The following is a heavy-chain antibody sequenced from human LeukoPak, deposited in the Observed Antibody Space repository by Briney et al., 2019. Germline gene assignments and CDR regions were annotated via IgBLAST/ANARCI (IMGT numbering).Heavy chain of an antibody. Sequence: PGGSLRLSCAASGFTFSSYGMHWVRQAPGKGLEGVAVIWYDGSNKYYADSVKGRFTIPRDNSKNTLYLQMNSLRAEDTAVYYCASETYSSSWYYFDYWGQGTLVTVSS. CDR3: ASETYSSSWYYFDY. D-gene: IGHD6-13*01. CDR1: GFTFSSYG. CDR2: IWYDGSNK. V-gene: IGHV3-33*01. J-gene: IGHJ4*02.